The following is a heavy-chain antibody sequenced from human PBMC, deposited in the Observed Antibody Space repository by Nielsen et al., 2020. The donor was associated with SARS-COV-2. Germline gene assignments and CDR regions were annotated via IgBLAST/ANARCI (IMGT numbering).Heavy chain of an antibody. Sequence: GGSLRLSCAASGFTFSDYWMYWVRQDSVKGLVLVSRIYNDGTSTTYVDSAKGRFTISRDNAKNTLYLQMNSLRAEDTAVYFCARADLLLGGALDVWGQGTTVTVPS. CDR1: GFTFSDYW. CDR2: IYNDGTST. CDR3: ARADLLLGGALDV. J-gene: IGHJ3*01. D-gene: IGHD2-15*01. V-gene: IGHV3-74*03.